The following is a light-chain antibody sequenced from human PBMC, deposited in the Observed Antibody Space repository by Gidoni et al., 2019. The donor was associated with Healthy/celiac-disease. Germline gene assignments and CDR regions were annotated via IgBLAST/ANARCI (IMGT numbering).Light chain of an antibody. CDR3: QQRSNWPYT. CDR2: DAS. CDR1: QSVSSY. Sequence: EIVLTQSPATLSLSPGDRATLSCRASQSVSSYLAWYQQKPGQAPRLLIYDASNRAPGIPARFSGSGSGTDFTLTISSLEPEDFAVYYCQQRSNWPYTFXQXTKLXIK. J-gene: IGKJ2*01. V-gene: IGKV3-11*01.